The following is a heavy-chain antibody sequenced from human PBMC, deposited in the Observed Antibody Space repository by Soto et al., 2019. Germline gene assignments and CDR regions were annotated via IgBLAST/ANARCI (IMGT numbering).Heavy chain of an antibody. CDR1: GDSFGSYA. V-gene: IGHV1-69*01. D-gene: IGHD3-10*01. Sequence: QMQLVQSGPEVKKPGSSVKVSCKASGDSFGSYAVSWVRQAPGQGLEWMGAIIPFFGTTNYTQKFQGRVTITADDSTTTAYMELSSLRSDDTAVYYCASEPVGRFDPWGQGTLVTVSS. J-gene: IGHJ5*02. CDR2: IIPFFGTT. CDR3: ASEPVGRFDP.